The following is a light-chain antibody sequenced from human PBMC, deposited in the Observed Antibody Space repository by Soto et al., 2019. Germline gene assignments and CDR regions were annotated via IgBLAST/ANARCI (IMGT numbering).Light chain of an antibody. CDR3: CLYAVTFYV. J-gene: IGLJ1*01. CDR2: NNN. CDR1: SSNIGSNA. V-gene: IGLV1-44*01. Sequence: QSVLTQPPSPSGTPGQRVTISCSGSSSNIGSNAVNWYQQLPGTAPKLLIYNNNQRPSGVPDRFSGSKSGTSASLAISGLQSEDEADYYCCLYAVTFYVFGTGTKVTVL.